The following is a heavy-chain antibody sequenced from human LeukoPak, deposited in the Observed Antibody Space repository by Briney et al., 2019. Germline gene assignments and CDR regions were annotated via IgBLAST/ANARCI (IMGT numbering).Heavy chain of an antibody. J-gene: IGHJ4*02. CDR2: IRSDGSNK. D-gene: IGHD3-10*01. CDR1: GFTFSTYG. Sequence: GGSLRLSCAASGFTFSTYGMHWVCQAPGKGLEWVAFIRSDGSNKYYADSMKGRFTISRDNSKYTLYLQMNSLRAEDTAVYYCAKETRFGNFDWGQGTLVTVSS. V-gene: IGHV3-30*02. CDR3: AKETRFGNFD.